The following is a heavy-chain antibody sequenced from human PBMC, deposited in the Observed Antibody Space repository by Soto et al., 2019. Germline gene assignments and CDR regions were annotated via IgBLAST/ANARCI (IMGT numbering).Heavy chain of an antibody. CDR2: LSGSGGTT. Sequence: PGGSLRLSCAASGFIFSSYAMSWVRQTPGKGLEWVSTLSGSGGTTYYADSVKGQFTISRDNSKSTLYLQMNSLRAEDTAVYYCAKNAGYSYHLKSLYFDSWGQATPVTVPS. CDR3: AKNAGYSYHLKSLYFDS. CDR1: GFIFSSYA. J-gene: IGHJ4*02. D-gene: IGHD5-18*01. V-gene: IGHV3-23*01.